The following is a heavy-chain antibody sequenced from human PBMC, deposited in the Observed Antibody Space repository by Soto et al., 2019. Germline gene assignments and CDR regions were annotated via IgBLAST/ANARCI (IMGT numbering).Heavy chain of an antibody. D-gene: IGHD2-8*01. V-gene: IGHV1-69*01. CDR1: GGTFSSYA. Sequence: QVQLVQPGAEVKKPGSSVKVSCKASGGTFSSYAISWVRQAPGQGLEWMGGIIPIFGTANYAKKFQGRVTITAYESTSTAYMELSSLRSEDTAVYFCARENMCTNGVSYRFGGQYYFDCSGQGTLVTVSS. CDR3: ARENMCTNGVSYRFGGQYYFDC. CDR2: IIPIFGTA. J-gene: IGHJ4*02.